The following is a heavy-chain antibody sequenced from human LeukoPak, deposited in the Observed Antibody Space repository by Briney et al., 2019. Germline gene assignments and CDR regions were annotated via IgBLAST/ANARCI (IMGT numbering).Heavy chain of an antibody. V-gene: IGHV5-51*01. CDR1: GSSFTSYW. D-gene: IGHD4-17*01. J-gene: IGHJ4*02. CDR3: ATQTTDGGGCYFDY. Sequence: GASLKISSKGSGSSFTSYWIGWVRQMPGKGLEWMGIIYPGDSDTRYSPSFQGQVTISADKSISTAYLQWSSLKASDTAMYYCATQTTDGGGCYFDYWGQGTLLTVSS. CDR2: IYPGDSDT.